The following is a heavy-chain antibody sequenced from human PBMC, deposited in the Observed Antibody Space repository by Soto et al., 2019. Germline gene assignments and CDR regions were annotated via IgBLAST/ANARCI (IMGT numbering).Heavy chain of an antibody. J-gene: IGHJ4*02. V-gene: IGHV5-51*01. CDR3: ARHGYSSSWYPDH. D-gene: IGHD6-13*01. CDR1: GYRFSSFW. Sequence: LTISCQGSGYRFSSFWIGWVRQKPGKGLEWMGIAQPGHSDTRYSPAFQGHVTISADEPTNTAYLQWSSLRASDTAMYFCARHGYSSSWYPDHWGQGTLVTVSS. CDR2: AQPGHSDT.